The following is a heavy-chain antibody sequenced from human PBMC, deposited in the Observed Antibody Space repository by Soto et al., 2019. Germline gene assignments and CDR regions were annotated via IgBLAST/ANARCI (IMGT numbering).Heavy chain of an antibody. V-gene: IGHV3-7*01. CDR2: MNKDGSES. CDR1: GFSLSSYW. CDR3: ARLSTSAGRRDLAC. J-gene: IGHJ4*02. Sequence: EVQLVESGGGLVQPGGSLRLSCAAPGFSLSSYWMSWVRQAPGKGLEWVANMNKDGSESHYVGSVKGRFTFTRDNAKNSLYLQMNSLRAEDTAVYYCARLSTSAGRRDLACWGQGTLVTVSS.